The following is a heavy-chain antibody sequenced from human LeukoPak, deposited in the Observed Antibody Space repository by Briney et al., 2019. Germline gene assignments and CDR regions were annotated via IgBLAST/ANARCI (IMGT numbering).Heavy chain of an antibody. Sequence: GGSLRLSCAASGFTFSSYEMNWVRQAPGKGLEWVSSISSGSSYIYYADSVKGRFTISRDNAKNSLYLQLNSPRAEDTAVYYCAREREIVTYYYDSGGFQLFDYWGQGTLVTVSS. CDR1: GFTFSSYE. CDR2: ISSGSSYI. V-gene: IGHV3-21*01. CDR3: AREREIVTYYYDSGGFQLFDY. D-gene: IGHD3-22*01. J-gene: IGHJ4*02.